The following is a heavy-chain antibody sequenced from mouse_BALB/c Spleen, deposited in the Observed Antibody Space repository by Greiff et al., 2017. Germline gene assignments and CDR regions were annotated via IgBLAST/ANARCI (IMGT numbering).Heavy chain of an antibody. D-gene: IGHD1-1*01. CDR2: ISNGGGST. V-gene: IGHV5-12-2*01. CDR3: ARQHYGSSYYYAMDY. J-gene: IGHJ4*01. CDR1: GFTFSSYT. Sequence: LVESGGGLVQPGGSLKLSCAASGFTFSSYTMSWVRQTPEKRLEWVAYISNGGGSTYYPDTVKGRFTISRDNAKNTLYLQMSSLKSEDTAMYYCARQHYGSSYYYAMDYWGQGTSVTVSS.